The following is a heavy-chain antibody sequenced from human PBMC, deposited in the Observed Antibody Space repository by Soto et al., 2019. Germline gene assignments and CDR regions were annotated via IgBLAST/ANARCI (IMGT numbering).Heavy chain of an antibody. CDR1: GFTFSTYW. Sequence: PGGSLRLSCAASGFTFSTYWMHWVRQAPGKGLVWVSRINSDGSSTNYADSVKGRFTISRDNAKNTLFLQMNSLRAEDTALYYCERDGAGSTFFDYWGQGTLVTVSS. CDR3: ERDGAGSTFFDY. D-gene: IGHD1-26*01. V-gene: IGHV3-74*01. CDR2: INSDGSST. J-gene: IGHJ4*02.